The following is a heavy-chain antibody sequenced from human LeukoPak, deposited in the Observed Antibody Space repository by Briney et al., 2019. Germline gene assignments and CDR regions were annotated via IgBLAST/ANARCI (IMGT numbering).Heavy chain of an antibody. CDR2: ISAYNGNT. V-gene: IGHV1-18*01. CDR3: ARATVAYYDIGPVDFDY. J-gene: IGHJ4*02. CDR1: GYTFTSYG. Sequence: ASVKVSCKASGYTFTSYGISWVRQAPGQGLEWMGWISAYNGNTNYAQKLQGRVTMTTDTSTSTAYMELRSLRSDDTAVYYCARATVAYYDIGPVDFDYWGQGTLVTVSS. D-gene: IGHD3-16*01.